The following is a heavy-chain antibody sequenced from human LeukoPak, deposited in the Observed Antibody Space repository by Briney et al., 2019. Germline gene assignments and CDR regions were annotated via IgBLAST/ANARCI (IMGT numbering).Heavy chain of an antibody. Sequence: GESLKISCKGSGYTFTSYWIGWVRQLPGKGLECMGIIYPGDSDTRYSPSFQGQVTISADRSISTAYLQWSSLKASDTAMYYCARHEAGPYFDYWGQGTLVTVSS. V-gene: IGHV5-51*01. D-gene: IGHD6-13*01. J-gene: IGHJ4*02. CDR3: ARHEAGPYFDY. CDR2: IYPGDSDT. CDR1: GYTFTSYW.